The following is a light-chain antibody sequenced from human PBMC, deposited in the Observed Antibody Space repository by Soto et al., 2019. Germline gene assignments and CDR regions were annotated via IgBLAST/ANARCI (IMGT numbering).Light chain of an antibody. CDR3: QTWCTGSASVV. Sequence: QPVLTQSPSASASLGASVKLTCTLSSGHSNYAIAWHQQQPETGPRYLMKVNSGGSHIKGDAIPDRFSGSSSGAERYLFISSRQSEDEADYYCQTWCTGSASVVFGGGTQLTVL. V-gene: IGLV4-69*01. CDR1: SGHSNYA. J-gene: IGLJ7*01. CDR2: VNSGGSH.